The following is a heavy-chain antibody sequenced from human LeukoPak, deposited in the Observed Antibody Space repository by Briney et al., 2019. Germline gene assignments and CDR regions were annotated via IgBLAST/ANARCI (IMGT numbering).Heavy chain of an antibody. CDR3: ARGRVSSSTWHSTYYYYFYMDV. J-gene: IGHJ6*03. Sequence: SETLSLTCSVSDDSITIYYWTWIRQPPGKGLEWIGYIDHTGTTNYNPSLNSRVTISRDTSKNHFSLQLSSVTAADTAVYFWARGRVSSSTWHSTYYYYFYMDVWGKGTTVTVSS. CDR1: DDSITIYY. D-gene: IGHD4-11*01. V-gene: IGHV4-59*01. CDR2: IDHTGTT.